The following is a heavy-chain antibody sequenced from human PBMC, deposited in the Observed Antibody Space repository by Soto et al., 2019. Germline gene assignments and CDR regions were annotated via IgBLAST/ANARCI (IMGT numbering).Heavy chain of an antibody. CDR2: ISSSSSYT. D-gene: IGHD2-15*01. CDR3: ARDVVVGAPPLYGMDV. CDR1: GFTFSDYY. J-gene: IGHJ6*02. V-gene: IGHV3-11*05. Sequence: QVQLVESGGGLVKPGGSLRLSCAASGFTFSDYYMSWIRQAPGKGLEWVSYISSSSSYTNYADSVKGRFTISRDNAKNSLYLQMNSLRAEDTDVYYCARDVVVGAPPLYGMDVWGQGTTVTVSS.